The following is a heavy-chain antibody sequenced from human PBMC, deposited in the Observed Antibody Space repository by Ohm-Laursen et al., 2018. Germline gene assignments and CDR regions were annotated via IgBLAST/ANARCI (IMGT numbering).Heavy chain of an antibody. CDR1: GFTFSSYG. CDR2: IWYGGSNK. V-gene: IGHV3-33*01. J-gene: IGHJ4*02. CDR3: ARNGDY. D-gene: IGHD2-8*01. Sequence: SLRLSCAASGFTFSSYGMHWVRQAPGKGLEWVAVIWYGGSNKYYADSVKGRFTISRDNSKSTLYLQMNSLRAEDTAVYYCARNGDYWGQGTLVTVSS.